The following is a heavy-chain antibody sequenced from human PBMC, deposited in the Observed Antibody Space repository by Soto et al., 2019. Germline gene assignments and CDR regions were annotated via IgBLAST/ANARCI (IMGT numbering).Heavy chain of an antibody. V-gene: IGHV4-30-4*01. CDR3: ARAYGYNHRGFDY. D-gene: IGHD5-12*01. CDR2: IYYSGST. CDR1: GGSISSGYYY. Sequence: SETLSLTGTVSGGSISSGYYYWSWIRQPPGKGLEWIGYIYYSGSTYYNPSLKSRVTISVDTSKNQFSLKLSSVTAADTAVYYCARAYGYNHRGFDYWGQGTLVTVSS. J-gene: IGHJ4*02.